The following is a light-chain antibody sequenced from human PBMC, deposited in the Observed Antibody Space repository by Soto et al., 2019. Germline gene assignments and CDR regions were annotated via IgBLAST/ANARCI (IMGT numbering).Light chain of an antibody. J-gene: IGLJ3*02. CDR1: SSEVGGYNY. CDR3: SSYTSSSTRL. CDR2: DVS. Sequence: QSALTQPASVSGSPGQSITISWTGTSSEVGGYNYVSWYQQYPGKAPKVMIFDVSNRPSGVSDRFSGSKSGNTAFLTISGLEAEDEADYYWSSYTSSSTRLFGGGTKLTVL. V-gene: IGLV2-14*01.